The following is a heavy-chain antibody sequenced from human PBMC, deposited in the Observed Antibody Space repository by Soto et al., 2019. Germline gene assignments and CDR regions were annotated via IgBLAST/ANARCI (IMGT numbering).Heavy chain of an antibody. CDR3: ARESGENWTYEAH. D-gene: IGHD1-7*01. V-gene: IGHV4-4*07. Sequence: LSLTCTVSGAYVSDFSWSWIRQPAGKGLEWIGRITVNGITQYTPSFRSRVTMSMDTSRNQFSLNLQSATAAGTALYYCARESGENWTYEAHWGQGTLVTVSS. CDR2: ITVNGIT. CDR1: GAYVSDFS. J-gene: IGHJ1*01.